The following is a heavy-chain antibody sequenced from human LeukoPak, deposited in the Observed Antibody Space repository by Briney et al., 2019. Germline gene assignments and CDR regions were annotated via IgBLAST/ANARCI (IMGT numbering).Heavy chain of an antibody. V-gene: IGHV3-74*01. CDR2: ISPDGSTT. CDR1: GFSISSYW. CDR3: TRDRTTITLFEL. Sequence: GGSLRLSCAASGFSISSYWMHWVRQVPGKGLVLVSRISPDGSTTGYADSVKGRFTASRDNARNTLYLQINSLRAEDSAVYYCTRDRTTITLFELWGQGTLVTVSS. J-gene: IGHJ4*02. D-gene: IGHD4-11*01.